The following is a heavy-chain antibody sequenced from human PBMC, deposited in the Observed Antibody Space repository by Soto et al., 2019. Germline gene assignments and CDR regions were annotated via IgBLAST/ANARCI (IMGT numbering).Heavy chain of an antibody. D-gene: IGHD6-25*01. CDR1: GFTFSSYW. Sequence: EVQLVESGGGLVQPGGSLRLSCAASGFTFSSYWKSWVRQAPGKGLEWVANIKQDGSEKYYVDSVKGRFTISRDNAKNSLYLQMNSLRAEDTAVYYCARGAIAADLDYWGQGTLVTFSS. J-gene: IGHJ4*02. V-gene: IGHV3-7*01. CDR2: IKQDGSEK. CDR3: ARGAIAADLDY.